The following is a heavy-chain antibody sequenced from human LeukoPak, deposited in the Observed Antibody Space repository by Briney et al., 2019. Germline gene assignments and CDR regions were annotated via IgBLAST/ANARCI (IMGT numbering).Heavy chain of an antibody. J-gene: IGHJ4*02. Sequence: GGSLRLSCAASGFTFSSYAMSWVRQAPGKGLEWVSAISGSGGSTYYADSVKGRFTISRDNAKNSLYLQMNSLRAEDTAVYYCAREWGDYYDSSGYPLPGYWGQGTLVTVSS. CDR3: AREWGDYYDSSGYPLPGY. D-gene: IGHD3-22*01. CDR2: ISGSGGST. V-gene: IGHV3-23*01. CDR1: GFTFSSYA.